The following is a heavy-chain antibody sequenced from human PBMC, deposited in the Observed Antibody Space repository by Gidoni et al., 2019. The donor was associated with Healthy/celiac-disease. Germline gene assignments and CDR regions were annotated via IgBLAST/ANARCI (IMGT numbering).Heavy chain of an antibody. CDR1: RGSISSYY. V-gene: IGHV4-59*08. CDR2: IYYRGST. CDR3: ARSIAVADSPWDV. J-gene: IGHJ4*02. Sequence: QVQLQASGPGLVKPSDTLSLTCTVSRGSISSYYWSWIRQPPGKGLEWIGYIYYRGSTNYNPSLKSRVTISVDTSKNQFSLKLSFVTAADTAVYYCARSIAVADSPWDVWGQGTLVTVSS. D-gene: IGHD6-19*01.